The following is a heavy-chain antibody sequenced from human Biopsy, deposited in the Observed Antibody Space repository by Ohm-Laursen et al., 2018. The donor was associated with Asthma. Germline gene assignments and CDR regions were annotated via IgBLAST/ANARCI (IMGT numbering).Heavy chain of an antibody. J-gene: IGHJ3*02. CDR3: VRDGTDDAFDI. Sequence: RSLRLSCAAFGFSFSNFAIHWVRQAPGKGLEWVGVISKDASTQDYADSVKGRFTMARDNSKNTLDLQMSSLREEDTAVYYCVRDGTDDAFDIWGQGTVVSVSS. CDR1: GFSFSNFA. CDR2: ISKDASTQ. V-gene: IGHV3-30*15. D-gene: IGHD1-1*01.